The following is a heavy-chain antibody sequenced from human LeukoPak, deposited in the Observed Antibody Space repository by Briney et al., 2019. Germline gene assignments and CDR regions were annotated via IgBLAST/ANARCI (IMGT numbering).Heavy chain of an antibody. D-gene: IGHD6-19*01. CDR2: IYFSGST. CDR3: ASEARLVLCRGGFDP. V-gene: IGHV4-30-4*08. CDR1: GGSTSSGAYY. J-gene: IGHJ5*02. Sequence: QSLSLTCTVSGGSTSSGAYYWGWIRQPPGKGLEWIVYIYFSGSTYYNPSRKRRVTISVYTSKNQFSLSLSSVAAADTAVYDCASEARLVLCRGGFDPWGQGTLVTVSS.